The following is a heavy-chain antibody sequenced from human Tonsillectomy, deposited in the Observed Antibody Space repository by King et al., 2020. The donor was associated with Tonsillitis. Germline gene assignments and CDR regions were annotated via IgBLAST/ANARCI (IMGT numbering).Heavy chain of an antibody. Sequence: VQLQESGPGLVKPSETLSLTCTVSGDSISSYFWSWVRQPPGKGLEWIGYISYSGTTNTIPSLKSRVTISLDTSKNQFSLRLSSMTTAYTAVYYCARSTSRGYYGEFHYWGQGTLATVSS. V-gene: IGHV4-59*01. CDR1: GDSISSYF. CDR2: ISYSGTT. D-gene: IGHD3-22*01. J-gene: IGHJ4*02. CDR3: ARSTSRGYYGEFHY.